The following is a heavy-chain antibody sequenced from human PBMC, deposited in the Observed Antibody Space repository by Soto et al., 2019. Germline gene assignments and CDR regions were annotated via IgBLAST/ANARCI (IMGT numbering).Heavy chain of an antibody. D-gene: IGHD5-12*01. V-gene: IGHV1-3*01. CDR3: ARVSGYYLTDY. J-gene: IGHJ4*02. Sequence: ASVKVSCKASGYTFTNYAMHWVRQAPGQRLEWMGWINAGNGNTKYSQKFQGRVTITRDTSASTAYMELSSLRSEDTAAYYCARVSGYYLTDYWGQGTLVTVSS. CDR2: INAGNGNT. CDR1: GYTFTNYA.